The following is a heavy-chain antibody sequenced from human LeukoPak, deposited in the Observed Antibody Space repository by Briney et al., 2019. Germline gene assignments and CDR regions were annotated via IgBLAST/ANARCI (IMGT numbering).Heavy chain of an antibody. Sequence: SETLSLTCTVSGVSISNFYWSWIRQSPGKGLEWIGYIHYRGSTNYNPSLKSRVTISVATSKSQFSLKLSSVTAADTAIYYCARARDITVAGTWGDNWFDPWGQGTLVTVSS. CDR3: ARARDITVAGTWGDNWFDP. J-gene: IGHJ5*02. V-gene: IGHV4-59*01. CDR1: GVSISNFY. D-gene: IGHD6-19*01. CDR2: IHYRGST.